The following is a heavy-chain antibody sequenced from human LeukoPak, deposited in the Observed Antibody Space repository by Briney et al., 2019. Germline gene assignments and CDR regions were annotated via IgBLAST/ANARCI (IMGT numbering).Heavy chain of an antibody. J-gene: IGHJ5*02. D-gene: IGHD3-9*01. V-gene: IGHV3-23*01. CDR1: GFTFSSYA. CDR3: AKRARALNGYPGGNWFDP. Sequence: PGGSLRLSCAASGFTFSSYALSWVRQAPGKGREWVSAISIGGDSTYYADSVKGRFTISRDNSKNTLYLQMNSLRAEDTAVYYCAKRARALNGYPGGNWFDPWGQGTLVTVSS. CDR2: ISIGGDST.